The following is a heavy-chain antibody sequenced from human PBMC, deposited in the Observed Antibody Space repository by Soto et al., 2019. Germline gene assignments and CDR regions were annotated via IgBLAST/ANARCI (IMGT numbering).Heavy chain of an antibody. CDR3: ARGLRDGYRYYYYGMDV. CDR1: GYTFTSYA. V-gene: IGHV1-3*01. Sequence: GASVKVSCKASGYTFTSYAMQWVRQAPGQRLEWMGWINPGNGNTKYAQKFQGRVTITADESTSTAYMELSSLRSEDTAVYYCARGLRDGYRYYYYGMDVWGQGTTVTVSS. CDR2: INPGNGNT. J-gene: IGHJ6*02. D-gene: IGHD5-12*01.